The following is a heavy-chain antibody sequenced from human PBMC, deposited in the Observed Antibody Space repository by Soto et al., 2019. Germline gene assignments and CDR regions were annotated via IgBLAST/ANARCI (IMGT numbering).Heavy chain of an antibody. CDR2: INPNGGST. V-gene: IGHV1-46*03. D-gene: IGHD6-6*01. CDR3: VRATAARQRDYSYHYYLHI. J-gene: IGHJ6*03. Sequence: QVQLVQSGAEVKKPGASVKVSCKASGYTFINYYIHWVRQAPGQGLEWMGVINPNGGSTVYAQKFQGRVTLTRDTSTSTVYVELSSLRSDDTAVYFGVRATAARQRDYSYHYYLHIWGKGTTVTVSS. CDR1: GYTFINYY.